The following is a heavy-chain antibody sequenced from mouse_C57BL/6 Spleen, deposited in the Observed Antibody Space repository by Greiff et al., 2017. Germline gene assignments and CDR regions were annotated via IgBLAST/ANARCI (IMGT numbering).Heavy chain of an antibody. D-gene: IGHD5-5*01. CDR3: VRQRAYLTFDY. CDR1: GFSFNTYA. CDR2: IRSKSNNYAT. V-gene: IGHV10-1*01. J-gene: IGHJ2*01. Sequence: EVQRVESGGGLVQPKGSLKLSCAASGFSFNTYAMNWVRQAPGKGLEWVARIRSKSNNYATYYADSVKDRFTISRDDSESMLYLQMNNLKTEDTAMYYCVRQRAYLTFDYWGQGTTLTVSS.